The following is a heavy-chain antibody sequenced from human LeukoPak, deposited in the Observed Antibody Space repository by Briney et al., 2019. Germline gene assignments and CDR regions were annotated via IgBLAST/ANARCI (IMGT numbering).Heavy chain of an antibody. D-gene: IGHD3-10*01. J-gene: IGHJ5*02. V-gene: IGHV4-39*01. CDR3: ARHYGP. CDR1: SSYA. Sequence: SSYAMSWVRQPPGKGLEWIGSIYDSGSTYYNPSPKSRVTISVDTSKNQFSLKLNSVTAADTAVYYCARHYGPWGQGTLVTVSS. CDR2: IYDSGST.